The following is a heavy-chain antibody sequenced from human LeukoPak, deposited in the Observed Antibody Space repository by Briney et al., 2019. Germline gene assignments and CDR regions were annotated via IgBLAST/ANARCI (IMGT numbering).Heavy chain of an antibody. CDR2: IYYSGST. CDR3: ARLPLYIIGATPNYYYYYGMDV. Sequence: SETLSLTCTVSGGSISSSSYYWGWIRQPPGKGLEWIGSIYYSGSTYYNPSLKSRVTISVDTSKNQFSLKLSSVTAADTAVYYCARLPLYIIGATPNYYYYYGMDVWGQGTTVTVSS. CDR1: GGSISSSSYY. D-gene: IGHD1-26*01. J-gene: IGHJ6*02. V-gene: IGHV4-39*07.